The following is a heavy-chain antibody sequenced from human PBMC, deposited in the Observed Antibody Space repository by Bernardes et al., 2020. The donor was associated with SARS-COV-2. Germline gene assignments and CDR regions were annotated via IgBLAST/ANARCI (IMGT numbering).Heavy chain of an antibody. J-gene: IGHJ4*02. CDR1: GFTFSSYW. V-gene: IGHV3-74*01. CDR2: INRDGRTT. CDR3: VRGPSDGHGRFEY. Sequence: GGSLRLSCAASGFTFSSYWMHWVRQSPGKGLVWVARINRDGRTTPYADSVKGRFTISRDNGKNTLFLQMNSLRAEDTALYYCVRGPSDGHGRFEYWGQGALVIVSS.